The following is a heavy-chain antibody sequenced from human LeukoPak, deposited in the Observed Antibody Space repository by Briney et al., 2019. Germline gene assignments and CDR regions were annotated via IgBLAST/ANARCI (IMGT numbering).Heavy chain of an antibody. CDR1: GGSISSSSYY. D-gene: IGHD5-24*01. CDR3: ARVDNYYMDV. CDR2: IYYSGST. Sequence: SETLSLTCTVSGGSISSSSYYWGWIRQPPGKGLEWIGSIYYSGSTYYNPPLKSRVTISVDTSKNQFSLKLSSVTAADTAVYYCARVDNYYMDVWGKGTTVTISS. J-gene: IGHJ6*03. V-gene: IGHV4-39*01.